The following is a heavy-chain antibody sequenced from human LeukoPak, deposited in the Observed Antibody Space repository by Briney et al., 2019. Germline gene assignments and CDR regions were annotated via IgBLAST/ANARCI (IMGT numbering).Heavy chain of an antibody. CDR2: ISYDGSNK. V-gene: IGHV3-30-3*01. CDR1: GFTFSSYA. J-gene: IGHJ4*02. Sequence: PGGSLRLSCAASGFTFSSYAVHWVRQAPGKGLEWVAVISYDGSNKYYADSVKGRFTTSRDNSKNTLYLQMNSLRAEDTAVYYCARVFWSYHHFDYWGQGTLVTVSS. D-gene: IGHD3-3*01. CDR3: ARVFWSYHHFDY.